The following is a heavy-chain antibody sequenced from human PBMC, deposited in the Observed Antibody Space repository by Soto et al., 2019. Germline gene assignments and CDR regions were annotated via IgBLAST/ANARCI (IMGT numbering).Heavy chain of an antibody. J-gene: IGHJ4*02. CDR1: GGSLSSYY. Sequence: SETLSLTCTVSGGSLSSYYWSWIRRPPGMGLEWIASISYSGTTNYNSSLKSRVTISIDTSKNQFSLRFNSVTAADTAVYYCAREGYNFGPFDYWGQGALVTVSS. V-gene: IGHV4-59*01. D-gene: IGHD5-18*01. CDR3: AREGYNFGPFDY. CDR2: ISYSGTT.